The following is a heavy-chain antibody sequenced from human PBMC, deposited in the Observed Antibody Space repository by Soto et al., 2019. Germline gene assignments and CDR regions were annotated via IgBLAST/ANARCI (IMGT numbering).Heavy chain of an antibody. J-gene: IGHJ5*02. CDR1: GDSVSSNSAA. CDR3: ARGPGSLRP. D-gene: IGHD1-1*01. CDR2: TYYRSECYN. Sequence: QTLSLTCAISGDSVSSNSAAWSWIRQSPSRGLEWLGRTYYRSECYNDYAVSVKSRITINPDTSQNQFSLHLNSVTPDDTAIYYCARGPGSLRPWGQGTLVTVSS. V-gene: IGHV6-1*01.